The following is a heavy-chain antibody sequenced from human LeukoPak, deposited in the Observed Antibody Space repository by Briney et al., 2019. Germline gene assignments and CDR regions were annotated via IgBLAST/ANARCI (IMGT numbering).Heavy chain of an antibody. CDR2: IYTSGST. D-gene: IGHD6-13*01. J-gene: IGHJ6*03. CDR3: TGTTEAHSWRTRYYDYYMDV. CDR1: GGSISSGSYY. V-gene: IGHV4-61*02. Sequence: PSETLSLTCTVSGGSISSGSYYWSWIRQPAGKGLEWIGRIYTSGSTNYNPSLKSRVTISVDTSKNQFSLKLSSVTAADTAVYYCTGTTEAHSWRTRYYDYYMDVWGKGTTVTVSS.